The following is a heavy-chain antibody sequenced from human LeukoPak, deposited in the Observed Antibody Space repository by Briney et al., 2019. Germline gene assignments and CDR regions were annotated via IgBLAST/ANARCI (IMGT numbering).Heavy chain of an antibody. CDR1: GFTFTSYA. J-gene: IGHJ4*02. D-gene: IGHD3-22*01. Sequence: GGSLRLSCVASGFTFTSYAMSWVRQAPGKGLEWVSAISADGRSTYHADSVKGRFTISRDITKNTLYLQMNSLRAEDTAVYYCAKMAGSSGYYPEFWGQGTLVTVSS. CDR3: AKMAGSSGYYPEF. V-gene: IGHV3-23*01. CDR2: ISADGRST.